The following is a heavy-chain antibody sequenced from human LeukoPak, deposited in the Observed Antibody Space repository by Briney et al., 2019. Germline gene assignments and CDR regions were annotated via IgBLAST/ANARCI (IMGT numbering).Heavy chain of an antibody. V-gene: IGHV3-30*03. J-gene: IGHJ6*02. CDR1: GLTFSSHW. Sequence: GGSLRLSCAASGLTFSSHWMHWVRQAPGKGLEWVTAISYDGSNKHYADSVRGRFTISRDNSKNTLYLQMNSLRSDDTAVYYCAQGGSEIYYFYHGMDVWGRRTTVTVSS. CDR3: AQGGSEIYYFYHGMDV. CDR2: ISYDGSNK. D-gene: IGHD3-10*01.